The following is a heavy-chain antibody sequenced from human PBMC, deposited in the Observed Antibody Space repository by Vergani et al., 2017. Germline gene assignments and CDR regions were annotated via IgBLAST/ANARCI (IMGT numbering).Heavy chain of an antibody. Sequence: QVQLQESGPGLVKPSETLSLTCTVSGGSLSSYYWSWIRQPPGKGLEWIGYIYYSGSTNYNPSLKSRVTISVDTSKNQFSLKLSSVTAADTAVYYCARHIAAAGLYYYYGMDVWGQGTTVTVSS. CDR1: GGSLSSYY. CDR3: ARHIAAAGLYYYYGMDV. CDR2: IYYSGST. J-gene: IGHJ6*02. D-gene: IGHD6-13*01. V-gene: IGHV4-59*08.